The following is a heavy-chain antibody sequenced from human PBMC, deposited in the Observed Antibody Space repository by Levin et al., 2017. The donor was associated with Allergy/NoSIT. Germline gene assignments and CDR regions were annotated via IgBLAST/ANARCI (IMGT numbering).Heavy chain of an antibody. CDR1: GFTFSSYA. Sequence: GESLKISCAASGFTFSSYAMHWVRQAPGKGLEWVAVISYDGSNKYYADSVKGRFTISRDNSKNTLYLQMNSLRAEDTAVYYCARSALPSSGYELQDYFDYWGQGTLVTVSS. CDR3: ARSALPSSGYELQDYFDY. J-gene: IGHJ4*02. D-gene: IGHD5-12*01. CDR2: ISYDGSNK. V-gene: IGHV3-30-3*01.